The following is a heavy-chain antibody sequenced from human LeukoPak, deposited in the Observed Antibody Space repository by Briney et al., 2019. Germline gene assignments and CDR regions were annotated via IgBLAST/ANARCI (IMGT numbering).Heavy chain of an antibody. CDR1: GDSINSGAYY. Sequence: PSETLSLTCTVSGDSINSGAYYWNWIRQPPGKGLEWIGYIYHSGITNYTPSLKSRVTISIDRSKNQFSLKLTSVTAADTAVYYCARCKKDGYNCYNWFDPWGQGTLVTVSS. J-gene: IGHJ5*02. CDR2: IYHSGIT. V-gene: IGHV4-30-2*01. D-gene: IGHD5-24*01. CDR3: ARCKKDGYNCYNWFDP.